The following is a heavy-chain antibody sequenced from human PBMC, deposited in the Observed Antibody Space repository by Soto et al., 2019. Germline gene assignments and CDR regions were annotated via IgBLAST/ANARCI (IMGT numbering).Heavy chain of an antibody. J-gene: IGHJ4*02. CDR3: AKGVGGFSGSYYPILDY. V-gene: IGHV3-30*18. CDR1: GFTFSSYG. Sequence: PGGSLRLSCAASGFTFSSYGMHWVRQAPGKGLEWVAVISYDGSNKYYADSVKGRFTISRDNSKNTLYLQMNSLRAEDTAVYYCAKGVGGFSGSYYPILDYWGQGTLVTVSS. CDR2: ISYDGSNK. D-gene: IGHD3-10*01.